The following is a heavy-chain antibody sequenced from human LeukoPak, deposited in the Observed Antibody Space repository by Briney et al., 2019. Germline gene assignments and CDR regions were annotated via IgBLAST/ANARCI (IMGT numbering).Heavy chain of an antibody. Sequence: SETLSLTCAVSGGSISSGGYSWSWIRQPPGKGLEWIGYIYHSGSTNYNPSLKSRVTISVDTSKNQFSLKLSSVTAADTAVYYCARGGYSYGSLFALDIWGQGTMVTVSS. CDR3: ARGGYSYGSLFALDI. D-gene: IGHD5-18*01. CDR1: GGSISSGGYS. V-gene: IGHV4-30-2*02. CDR2: IYHSGST. J-gene: IGHJ3*02.